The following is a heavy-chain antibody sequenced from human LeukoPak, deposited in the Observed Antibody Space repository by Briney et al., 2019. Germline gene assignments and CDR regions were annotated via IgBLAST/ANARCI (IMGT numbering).Heavy chain of an antibody. V-gene: IGHV3-11*03. CDR3: ARVYGSVWYFTGPQDF. CDR2: ISSSGSYT. Sequence: GGSLRLSCAASGFTFSDYYMSWIRRAPGKGLEWVSYISSSGSYTNYADSVKGRFTISRDNAKTSLYLQMNSLRAEDTAVYYCARVYGSVWYFTGPQDFWGQGTLVTVSS. J-gene: IGHJ4*02. D-gene: IGHD6-19*01. CDR1: GFTFSDYY.